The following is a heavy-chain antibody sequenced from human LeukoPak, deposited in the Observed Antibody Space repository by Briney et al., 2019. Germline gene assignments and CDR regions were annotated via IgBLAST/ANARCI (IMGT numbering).Heavy chain of an antibody. CDR2: LYSGGSS. CDR1: GVSVSSDY. V-gene: IGHV3-66*01. CDR3: ARSKTGSYARPFDY. D-gene: IGHD1-26*01. J-gene: IGHJ4*02. Sequence: GGSLRLSCAASGVSVSSDYMSWVRQAPGKGLECVSLLYSGGSSHYTGSVKGRFTISRDKSKNMVFLQMNSLSAEDTAVYFCARSKTGSYARPFDYWGQGTLVTVSS.